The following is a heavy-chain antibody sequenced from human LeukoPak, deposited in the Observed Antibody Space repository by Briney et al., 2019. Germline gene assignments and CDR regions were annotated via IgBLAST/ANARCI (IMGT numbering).Heavy chain of an antibody. D-gene: IGHD3-22*01. Sequence: GGSLRLSCAASGFTFSSHWMSWVRQTPGKGLEWVANIKKDGSEKYYVDAVKGRFTISRDNAKTSLYLQMNSLRAEDTAVYYCARGGSGYSLYYFDYWGQGTLVTVSS. J-gene: IGHJ4*02. CDR2: IKKDGSEK. V-gene: IGHV3-7*01. CDR3: ARGGSGYSLYYFDY. CDR1: GFTFSSHW.